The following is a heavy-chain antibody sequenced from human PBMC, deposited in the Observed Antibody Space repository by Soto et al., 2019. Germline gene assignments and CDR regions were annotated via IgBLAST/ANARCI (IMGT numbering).Heavy chain of an antibody. CDR1: GGSISSYY. D-gene: IGHD4-17*01. CDR3: ARVDYGDYRSCWFDP. CDR2: IYYSGST. V-gene: IGHV4-59*01. Sequence: SETLSLTCTVSGGSISSYYWSWIRQPPGKGLEWIGYIYYSGSTNYNPSLKSRVTISVDTSKNQFSLKLSSVTAADTAVYYCARVDYGDYRSCWFDPWGQGTLVTVS. J-gene: IGHJ5*02.